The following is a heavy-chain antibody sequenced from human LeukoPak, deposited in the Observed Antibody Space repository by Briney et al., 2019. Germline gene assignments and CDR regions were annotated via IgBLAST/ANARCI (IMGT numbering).Heavy chain of an antibody. CDR2: ISWNSGSI. CDR1: GFTFDDYA. CDR3: AKPLSSGWSGDAFDI. V-gene: IGHV3-9*01. J-gene: IGHJ3*02. D-gene: IGHD6-19*01. Sequence: PGRSLRLSCAASGFTFDDYAMHWVRQAPGKGLEWVSGISWNSGSIGYADSAKGRFTISRDNAKNSLYLQMNSLRAEDTALYYCAKPLSSGWSGDAFDIWGQGTMVTVSS.